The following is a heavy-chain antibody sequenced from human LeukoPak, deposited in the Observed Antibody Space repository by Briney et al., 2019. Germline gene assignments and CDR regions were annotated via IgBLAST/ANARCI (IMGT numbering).Heavy chain of an antibody. CDR1: GGSISSSSYY. D-gene: IGHD2-21*02. Sequence: KPSETLSLTCTVSGGSISSSSYYWGWIRQPPGKGLEWIGSIYYSGSTYYNPSLKSRVTISVDTSKNQFSLKLSSVTAADTAVYYCARLVTSDQIHDYWGQGTLVTVSS. V-gene: IGHV4-39*01. CDR3: ARLVTSDQIHDY. J-gene: IGHJ4*02. CDR2: IYYSGST.